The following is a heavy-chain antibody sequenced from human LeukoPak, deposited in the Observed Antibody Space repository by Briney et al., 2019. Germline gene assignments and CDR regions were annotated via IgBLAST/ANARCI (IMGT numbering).Heavy chain of an antibody. CDR3: ARERRQWQPFDI. Sequence: PGGSLRLSCAASGFTFSSYSMNWVRQAPGKGLEWISFIDSSSRTIFYAESVKGRFTISRDNAKNSLFLQMNSLRAEDTAVYYCARERRQWQPFDIWGQGTMVTVSS. J-gene: IGHJ3*02. V-gene: IGHV3-48*04. CDR1: GFTFSSYS. D-gene: IGHD6-19*01. CDR2: IDSSSRTI.